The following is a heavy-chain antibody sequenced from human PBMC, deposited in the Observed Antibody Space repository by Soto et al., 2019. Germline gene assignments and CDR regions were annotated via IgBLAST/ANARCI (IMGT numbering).Heavy chain of an antibody. J-gene: IGHJ4*02. CDR3: AKQLQRSFDY. V-gene: IGHV3-30-3*01. D-gene: IGHD1-1*01. CDR2: ISYDGSNK. CDR1: GFIFSSYA. Sequence: QVQLVESGGGVVQPGRSLRLSCAASGFIFSSYAMHWVRQAPGKGLEWVAVISYDGSNKYYADSVKGRFTTSRDNSKNTRYLQMNSLRAEDTAVYYCAKQLQRSFDYWGQGTLVTVSS.